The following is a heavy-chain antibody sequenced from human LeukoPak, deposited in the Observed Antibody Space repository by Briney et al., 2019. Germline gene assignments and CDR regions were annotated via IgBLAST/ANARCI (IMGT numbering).Heavy chain of an antibody. V-gene: IGHV4-39*01. Sequence: SETLSLTCTVSGGSISSSSYYWGWIRQPPGKGLEWIGSIYYSGSTYYNPSLKSRVTISVDTSKNQFSLKLSSVTAADTAVYYCARLKSVLLWFGELLSYYFDYWGERTLVTVSS. D-gene: IGHD3-10*01. CDR1: GGSISSSSYY. CDR3: ARLKSVLLWFGELLSYYFDY. CDR2: IYYSGST. J-gene: IGHJ4*02.